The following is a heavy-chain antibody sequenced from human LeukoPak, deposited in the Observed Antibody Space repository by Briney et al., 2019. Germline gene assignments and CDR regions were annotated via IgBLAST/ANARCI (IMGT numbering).Heavy chain of an antibody. Sequence: GGSLRLSCAASGYTFSSYAMSWVRQAPGKGLEWVSSIGGSGGSTYYADSVKGRFTISRDNSKNTLYLQMNSLRAEDTAVYYCAKVETAAASTLRGFDYWGQGTLVTVSS. CDR2: IGGSGGST. J-gene: IGHJ4*02. D-gene: IGHD6-13*01. V-gene: IGHV3-23*01. CDR3: AKVETAAASTLRGFDY. CDR1: GYTFSSYA.